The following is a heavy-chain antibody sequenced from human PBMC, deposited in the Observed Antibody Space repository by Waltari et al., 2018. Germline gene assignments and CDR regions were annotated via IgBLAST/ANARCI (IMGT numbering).Heavy chain of an antibody. CDR2: ISYDGSNK. Sequence: QVQLVESGGGVVQPGRSLRLSCAASGFTFSSYAMHWVRQAPGKGLEWVAVISYDGSNKYYADSVKGRFTISRDNSKNTLYLQMNSLRAEDTAVYYCARDWHYYDSSGYFDYWGQGTLVTVSS. D-gene: IGHD3-22*01. J-gene: IGHJ4*02. CDR1: GFTFSSYA. CDR3: ARDWHYYDSSGYFDY. V-gene: IGHV3-30-3*01.